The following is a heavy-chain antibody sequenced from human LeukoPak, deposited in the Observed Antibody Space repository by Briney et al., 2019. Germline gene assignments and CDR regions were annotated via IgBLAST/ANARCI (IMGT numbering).Heavy chain of an antibody. CDR2: IYSGGST. CDR3: ARTLREDGLDY. CDR1: GFTVGSNY. V-gene: IGHV3-53*01. Sequence: GGSLRLSCAASGFTVGSNYMSWVRQAPGKGLEWVSVIYSGGSTYYADSVKGRFTISRDNSKNTLYLQMNSLRAEDTAVYYCARTLREDGLDYWGQGTLVTVPS. D-gene: IGHD1-26*01. J-gene: IGHJ4*02.